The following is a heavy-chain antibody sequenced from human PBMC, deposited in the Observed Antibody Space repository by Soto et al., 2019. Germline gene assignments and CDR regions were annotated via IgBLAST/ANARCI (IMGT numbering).Heavy chain of an antibody. V-gene: IGHV3-30-3*01. D-gene: IGHD2-15*01. J-gene: IGHJ5*02. CDR3: ARDPCRGGSCYSADP. CDR1: GFTFSSYA. Sequence: SGGSLRLSCAASGFTFSSYAMHWVRQAPGKGLEWVAVISYNSSNKYYADSVKGRFTISRDNAKNSLYLQMNSLRAEDTAVYYCARDPCRGGSCYSADPWGQGTLVTVSS. CDR2: ISYNSSNK.